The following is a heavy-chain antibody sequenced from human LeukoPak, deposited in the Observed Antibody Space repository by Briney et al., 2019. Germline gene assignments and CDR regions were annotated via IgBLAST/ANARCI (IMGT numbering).Heavy chain of an antibody. CDR3: AQDVCSGGSCYLDY. CDR1: GFTFRSYV. CDR2: ISGSGVST. J-gene: IGHJ4*02. D-gene: IGHD2-15*01. Sequence: GGSLRLSCAASGFTFRSYVMNWVRQAPGKGLEWVSAISGSGVSTYYADSVKGRFTISRDNSKNTLYLQMNSLRAEDTAIYYCAQDVCSGGSCYLDYWGQGTLVTVS. V-gene: IGHV3-23*01.